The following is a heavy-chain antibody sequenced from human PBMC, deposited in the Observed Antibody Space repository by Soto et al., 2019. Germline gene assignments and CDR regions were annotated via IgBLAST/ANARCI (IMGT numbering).Heavy chain of an antibody. CDR1: GGTFSNYV. D-gene: IGHD3-10*01. Sequence: QVQLVQSGAEVKKPGSSVKVSCKASGGTFSNYVIAWVRQAPGQGPEWMEGIIPNFGTTNYAQKFQGRVTITADESTSTAYMELRSLRSDDTAIYYCARDRALRGFYYWGQGTLVTVSS. CDR2: IIPNFGTT. V-gene: IGHV1-69*01. J-gene: IGHJ4*02. CDR3: ARDRALRGFYY.